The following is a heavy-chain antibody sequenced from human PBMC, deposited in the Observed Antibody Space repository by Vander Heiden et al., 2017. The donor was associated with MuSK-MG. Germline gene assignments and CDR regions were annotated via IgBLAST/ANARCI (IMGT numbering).Heavy chain of an antibody. J-gene: IGHJ4*01. V-gene: IGHV4-34*01. CDR2: INHSGST. CDR3: ARGPAAGTVRFDY. Sequence: QVQLQQWGAGLLKPSETLSLTCAVYGGSFSGYYWSWIRQPPGKGLEWIGEINHSGSTNYNPALKSRVTISVDTSKNQFSLKMSSVTAADTAVYYCARGPAAGTVRFDYWGHGTLVNVSS. D-gene: IGHD6-13*01. CDR1: GGSFSGYY.